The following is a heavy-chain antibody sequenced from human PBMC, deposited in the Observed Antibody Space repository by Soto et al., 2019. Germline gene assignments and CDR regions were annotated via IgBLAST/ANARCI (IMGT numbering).Heavy chain of an antibody. V-gene: IGHV4-39*01. J-gene: IGHJ4*02. CDR1: GGSISSSSYY. CDR2: IYYSGST. CDR3: ARLTVDIVATISEGYYFDY. D-gene: IGHD5-12*01. Sequence: SETLSLTCTVSGGSISSSSYYWGWIRQPPGKGLEWIGSIYYSGSTYYNPSLKSRVTISVDTSKNQFSLKLTSVTAADTAVYDCARLTVDIVATISEGYYFDYWGQGTLVTVSS.